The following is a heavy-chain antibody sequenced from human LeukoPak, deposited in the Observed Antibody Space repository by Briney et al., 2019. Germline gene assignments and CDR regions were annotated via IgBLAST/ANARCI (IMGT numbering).Heavy chain of an antibody. CDR3: ARDSSGWYDAPFLV. J-gene: IGHJ6*04. V-gene: IGHV3-21*01. Sequence: PGGSLGLSCAASGFTFSSYSMNWVRQAPGKGLEWVSSISSSSSYIYYADSVKGRFTISRDNAKNSLYLQMNSLRAEDTAVYYCARDSSGWYDAPFLVWGKGTTVTVSS. D-gene: IGHD6-19*01. CDR2: ISSSSSYI. CDR1: GFTFSSYS.